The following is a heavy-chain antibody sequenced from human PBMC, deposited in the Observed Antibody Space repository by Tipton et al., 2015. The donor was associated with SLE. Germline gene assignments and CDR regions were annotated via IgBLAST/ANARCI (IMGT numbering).Heavy chain of an antibody. J-gene: IGHJ3*02. CDR3: ARDRGIAAAGNDAFDI. D-gene: IGHD6-13*01. CDR1: GGSFSGYY. CDR2: INHSGST. V-gene: IGHV4-34*01. Sequence: TLSLTCAVYGGSFSGYYWSWIRQPPGKGLEWIGEINHSGSTNYNPPLKSRVTISVDTSKNQFSLKLSSVTAADTAVYYCARDRGIAAAGNDAFDIWGQGTMVTVSS.